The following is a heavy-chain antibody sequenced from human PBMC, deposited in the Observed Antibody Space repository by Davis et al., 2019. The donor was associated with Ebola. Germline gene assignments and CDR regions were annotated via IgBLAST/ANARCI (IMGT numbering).Heavy chain of an antibody. CDR3: ARNSKDYDFVWGSYKQSRLHSGMEV. J-gene: IGHJ6*02. Sequence: GESLKISCKGSGYGSGYTFSSYWIGWVRQKPGKGLEWVGVIYPDDSDTKYSPSFQGQVTISADKSTSTAYLQWSSLKASDTAMYYCARNSKDYDFVWGSYKQSRLHSGMEVWGQGTTVTVSS. CDR2: IYPDDSDT. D-gene: IGHD3-16*01. CDR1: GYTFSSYW. V-gene: IGHV5-51*01.